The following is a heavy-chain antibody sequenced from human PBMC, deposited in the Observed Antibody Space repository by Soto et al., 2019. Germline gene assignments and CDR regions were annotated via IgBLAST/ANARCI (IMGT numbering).Heavy chain of an antibody. J-gene: IGHJ6*02. V-gene: IGHV1-2*02. CDR1: GYTFTGYY. D-gene: IGHD6-13*01. CDR3: ASGYSSSRPPLSSYYYHYGMDV. Sequence: ASVKVSCKASGYTFTGYYMHWVRQAPGQGLEWMGWINPNSGGTNYAQKFQGRVTMTRDTSISTAYMELSRLRSDDTAVYYCASGYSSSRPPLSSYYYHYGMDVWGQGTTVTVSS. CDR2: INPNSGGT.